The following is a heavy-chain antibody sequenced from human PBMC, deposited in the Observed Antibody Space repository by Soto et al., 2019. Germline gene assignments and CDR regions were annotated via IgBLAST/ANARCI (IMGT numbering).Heavy chain of an antibody. CDR2: IHHSGST. CDR3: ARVGGYSGYDYYYYYGMDV. V-gene: IGHV4-34*01. Sequence: PSETLSLTCAVYGGSFSGYYWSWIRQPPGNGLEWIGEIHHSGSTNYNPSLKSRVTISVDTSKNQFSLKLSSVTAADTAVYYCARVGGYSGYDYYYYYGMDVWGQGTTVTVSS. CDR1: GGSFSGYY. J-gene: IGHJ6*02. D-gene: IGHD5-12*01.